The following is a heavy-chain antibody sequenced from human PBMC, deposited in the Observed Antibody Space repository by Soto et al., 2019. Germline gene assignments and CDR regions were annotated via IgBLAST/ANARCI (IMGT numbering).Heavy chain of an antibody. D-gene: IGHD1-20*01. CDR1: GFTFSSYG. CDR3: AKDWEADNDY. J-gene: IGHJ4*02. CDR2: ISYDGSNK. Sequence: QVQLVESGGGVVQPGRSLRLSCAASGFTFSSYGMHWVRQAPGKGLEWVAVISYDGSNKYYADSVKGRFTISRDNSKNTLYLQMNSLRAEDTAVYYCAKDWEADNDYWGQGTLVTVSS. V-gene: IGHV3-30*18.